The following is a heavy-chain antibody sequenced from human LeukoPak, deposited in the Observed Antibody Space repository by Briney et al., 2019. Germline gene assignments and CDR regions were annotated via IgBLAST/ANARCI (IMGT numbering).Heavy chain of an antibody. CDR3: AREFGYNKRIDS. CDR1: GFSFSTYP. Sequence: PGGSLRLSCAASGFSFSTYPMTWVRRAPGKGLEWVSSISSSSSSLYYADSVKGRFTISRDNAWNSLYLQMSGLRVEDTAVYYCAREFGYNKRIDSWGQGILVTVSS. V-gene: IGHV3-21*01. CDR2: ISSSSSSL. J-gene: IGHJ4*02. D-gene: IGHD5-24*01.